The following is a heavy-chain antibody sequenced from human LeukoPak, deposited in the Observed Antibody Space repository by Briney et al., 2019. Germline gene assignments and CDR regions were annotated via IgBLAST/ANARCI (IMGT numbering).Heavy chain of an antibody. J-gene: IGHJ4*02. Sequence: GGSLRLSCAASGFTFSRYAMHWVRHAPGKGLEWVAVISYDGSNRYYADSVKGRFTISRDNSKNTLYLQMNSLRAEDTAVYYCAREISITIFGVVNGGYYFDYWGQGTLVTVSS. D-gene: IGHD3-3*01. CDR3: AREISITIFGVVNGGYYFDY. CDR1: GFTFSRYA. CDR2: ISYDGSNR. V-gene: IGHV3-30-3*01.